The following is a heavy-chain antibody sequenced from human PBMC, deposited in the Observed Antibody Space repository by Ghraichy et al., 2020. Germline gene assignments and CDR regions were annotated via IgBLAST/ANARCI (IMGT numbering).Heavy chain of an antibody. D-gene: IGHD1-1*01. CDR2: IYPGDSDT. Sequence: GKSLNISCKGSGYSFTTYWIGWVRQMPGKGLEWMGIIYPGDSDTRYSPSFQGQVSISADKSITTAYLQWSSLKASDTAMYYCARPSTIGTYDAFDIWGQGTMVTVSS. CDR3: ARPSTIGTYDAFDI. V-gene: IGHV5-51*01. CDR1: GYSFTTYW. J-gene: IGHJ3*02.